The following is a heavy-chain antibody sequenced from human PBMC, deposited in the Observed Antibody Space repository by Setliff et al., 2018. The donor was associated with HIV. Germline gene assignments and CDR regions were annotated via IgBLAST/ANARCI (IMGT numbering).Heavy chain of an antibody. CDR3: ATFYDSGTLTSFDY. D-gene: IGHD3-10*01. V-gene: IGHV1-24*01. CDR2: FDPQHGET. CDR1: GYTLSELS. Sequence: ASVKVSCKVSGYTLSELSIHWVRQATGKGLEWMGGFDPQHGETIYAQKFQDRVTMTEKTSTDTAYMELSSLRSDDTAVYYCATFYDSGTLTSFDYWGQGTLVTVSS. J-gene: IGHJ4*02.